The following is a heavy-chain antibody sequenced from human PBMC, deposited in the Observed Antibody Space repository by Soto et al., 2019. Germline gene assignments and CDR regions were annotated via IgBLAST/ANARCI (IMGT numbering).Heavy chain of an antibody. CDR3: AADSRGGSYGGNSYYYYYGMDV. Sequence: ASMKVSCKASGGTFSSYAISWVRQAPGQGLEWMGGIIPIFGTANYAQKFQERVTITRDMSTSTAYMELSSLRSEDTAVYYCAADSRGGSYGGNSYYYYYGMDVWGQGTTVTVSS. D-gene: IGHD2-21*02. CDR2: IIPIFGTA. V-gene: IGHV1-69*05. CDR1: GGTFSSYA. J-gene: IGHJ6*02.